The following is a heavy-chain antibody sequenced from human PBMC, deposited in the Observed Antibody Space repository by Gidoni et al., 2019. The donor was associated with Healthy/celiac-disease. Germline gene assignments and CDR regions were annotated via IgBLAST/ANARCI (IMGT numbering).Heavy chain of an antibody. J-gene: IGHJ4*02. Sequence: EVQLVESGGGLVQPGGSLRRSCAASGFTLSSYEMNWVRQAPGKGLEWVSYISSSGSTIYYADSVKGRFTISRDNAKNSLYLHMNSLRAEDTAVYYCARSRRGYSGYDLDYWGQGTLVTVSS. CDR2: ISSSGSTI. CDR1: GFTLSSYE. V-gene: IGHV3-48*03. CDR3: ARSRRGYSGYDLDY. D-gene: IGHD5-12*01.